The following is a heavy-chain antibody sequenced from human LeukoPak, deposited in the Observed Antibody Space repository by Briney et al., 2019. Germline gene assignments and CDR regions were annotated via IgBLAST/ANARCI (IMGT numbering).Heavy chain of an antibody. J-gene: IGHJ3*02. CDR2: IIPIFGTA. CDR1: GGTFSSYA. Sequence: GASVKVSCKASGGTFSSYAISWVRQAPGQGLEWMGGIIPIFGTANYAQKFQGRVTITADESTSTAYMELSSLRSEDTAVYYCARDTKPRIAYCGGECYLGLGAFDIWGQGTMVTVSS. D-gene: IGHD2-21*01. CDR3: ARDTKPRIAYCGGECYLGLGAFDI. V-gene: IGHV1-69*13.